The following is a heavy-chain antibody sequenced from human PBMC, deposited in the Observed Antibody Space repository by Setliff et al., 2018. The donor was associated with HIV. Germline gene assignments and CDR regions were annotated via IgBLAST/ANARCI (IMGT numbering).Heavy chain of an antibody. CDR3: ARARYLTGADFAF. Sequence: SETLSLTCIVSGDSISSDNYSWDWIRQPPGKGLEWIGSISYTGNTYYNPSLTSRVNISVDTSNNEFSLKLSSVTAADSAVYYCARARYLTGADFAFWGPGTPVTVSS. D-gene: IGHD7-27*01. V-gene: IGHV4-39*07. CDR1: GDSISSDNYS. CDR2: ISYTGNT. J-gene: IGHJ4*02.